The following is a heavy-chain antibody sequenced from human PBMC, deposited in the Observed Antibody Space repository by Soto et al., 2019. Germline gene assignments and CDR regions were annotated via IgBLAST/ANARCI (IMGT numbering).Heavy chain of an antibody. CDR3: ARQRRDGYNYFDY. CDR2: IYYSGST. Sequence: SETLSLTCTVSGGSISSSSYYWGWIRQPPGKGLEWIGSIYYSGSTYYNPSLKSRVTISVDTTKNQFSQKLSSGTAADTAVYYCARQRRDGYNYFDYWGQGTLVTVSS. CDR1: GGSISSSSYY. V-gene: IGHV4-39*01. D-gene: IGHD5-12*01. J-gene: IGHJ4*02.